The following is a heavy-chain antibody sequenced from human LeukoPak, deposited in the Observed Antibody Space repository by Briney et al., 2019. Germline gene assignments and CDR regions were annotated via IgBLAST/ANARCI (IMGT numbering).Heavy chain of an antibody. CDR1: GFSFVSYG. CDR3: ARKGGSGDYGVNY. D-gene: IGHD4-17*01. CDR2: IWYDGSNK. J-gene: IGHJ4*02. Sequence: GRSLRLSCVASGFSFVSYGMHWVRQAPGKGLEWVAVIWYDGSNKYYADSVKGRFTISRDNSENTLYLQMNSLRAEDTAVYYCARKGGSGDYGVNYWGQGTLVTVSS. V-gene: IGHV3-33*01.